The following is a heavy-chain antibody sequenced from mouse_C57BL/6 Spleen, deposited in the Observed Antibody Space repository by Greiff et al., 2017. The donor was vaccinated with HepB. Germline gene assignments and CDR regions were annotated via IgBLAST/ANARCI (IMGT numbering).Heavy chain of an antibody. CDR3: ARDDSSGYGFDY. CDR1: GYSITSGYD. J-gene: IGHJ2*01. CDR2: ISYSGST. Sequence: EVKVVESGPGMVKPSQSLSLTCTVTGYSITSGYDWHWIRHFPGNKLEWMGYISYSGSTNYNPSLKSRISITHDTSKNHFFLKLNSVTTEDTATYYCARDDSSGYGFDYWGQGTTLTVSS. D-gene: IGHD3-2*02. V-gene: IGHV3-1*01.